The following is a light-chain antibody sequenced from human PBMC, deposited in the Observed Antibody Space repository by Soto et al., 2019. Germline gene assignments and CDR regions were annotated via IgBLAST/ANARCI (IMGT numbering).Light chain of an antibody. J-gene: IGKJ5*01. CDR2: GAS. CDR1: QSISTY. Sequence: DIQMTQSPSPLSASVGDRVTITCRASQSISTYLNWYQQKPGKAPKLLIYGASSLQSGVPSRFSGSGSGTDFTLTISRLQPDDFATYFCHSRAFGQGTRLEIK. CDR3: HSRA. V-gene: IGKV1-39*01.